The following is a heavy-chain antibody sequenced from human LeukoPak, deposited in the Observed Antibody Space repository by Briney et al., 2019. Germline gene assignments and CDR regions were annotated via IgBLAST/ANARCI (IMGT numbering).Heavy chain of an antibody. CDR1: GGSFSGYY. D-gene: IGHD3-22*01. V-gene: IGHV4-34*01. CDR2: INHSGST. J-gene: IGHJ2*01. CDR3: ARRPQYYYDSSGYWSAWYFDL. Sequence: SETLSLTCAVSGGSFSGYYWSWIRQPPGKGLEWIGEINHSGSTNYNPSLKSRVTISVDTSKNQFSLKLSSVTAADTAVYYCARRPQYYYDSSGYWSAWYFDLWGRGTLVTVSS.